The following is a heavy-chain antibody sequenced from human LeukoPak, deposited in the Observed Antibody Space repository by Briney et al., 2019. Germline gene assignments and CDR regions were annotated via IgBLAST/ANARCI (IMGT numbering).Heavy chain of an antibody. CDR1: GFTFDDYA. Sequence: PGGSLRLSCAASGFTFDDYAMHWVRQAPGKGLEWVSGISWNSGSRGYADSVKGRFTISRDNAKNSLYLQMNSLRAEDTVLYYCAKDGFVVVPAAGAYYYYYYMDVWGKGTTVTVSS. V-gene: IGHV3-9*01. D-gene: IGHD2-2*01. J-gene: IGHJ6*03. CDR3: AKDGFVVVPAAGAYYYYYYMDV. CDR2: ISWNSGSR.